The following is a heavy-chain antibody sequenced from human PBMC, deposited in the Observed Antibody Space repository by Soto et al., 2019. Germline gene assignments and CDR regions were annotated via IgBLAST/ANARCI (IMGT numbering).Heavy chain of an antibody. CDR3: ARHAVSFGVVIISPVYYFDY. D-gene: IGHD3-3*01. V-gene: IGHV4-39*01. CDR2: IYYSGST. CDR1: GDSISSSIYY. Sequence: LSLTVTSSGDSISSSIYYWGWIRHPPGKGLEWIGSIYYSGSTYYNPSLKSRVTISVDTSKNQFTLKLSSVTAADTAVYYCARHAVSFGVVIISPVYYFDYWGQGTLVTVSS. J-gene: IGHJ4*02.